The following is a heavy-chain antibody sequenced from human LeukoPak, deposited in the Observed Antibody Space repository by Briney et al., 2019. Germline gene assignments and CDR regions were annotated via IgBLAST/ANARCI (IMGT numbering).Heavy chain of an antibody. CDR3: ARDPGGYSYGLRFDP. D-gene: IGHD5-18*01. Sequence: ASVKVSCKASGYTFTSYYMHWVRQAPGQGLEWMGIINPSGGSTSYAQKFQGRVTITADESTSTAYMELSSLRSEDTAVYYCARDPGGYSYGLRFDPWGQGTLVTVSS. V-gene: IGHV1-46*01. CDR1: GYTFTSYY. J-gene: IGHJ5*02. CDR2: INPSGGST.